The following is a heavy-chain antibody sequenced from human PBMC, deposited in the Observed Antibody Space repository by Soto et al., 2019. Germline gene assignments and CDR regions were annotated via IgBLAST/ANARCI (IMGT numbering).Heavy chain of an antibody. D-gene: IGHD2-15*01. V-gene: IGHV1-3*01. CDR3: ARSEVLPYFEY. Sequence: QVPLVQSGAEVKKPGASVKVSCKASGYTFTSYAMHWVRQAPGHRLEWMGWINAANGNTKYSEKFQGRVTITRDTSASIDYMELSSLRSEDTGVYYCARSEVLPYFEYWGQGTLVTVSS. J-gene: IGHJ4*02. CDR2: INAANGNT. CDR1: GYTFTSYA.